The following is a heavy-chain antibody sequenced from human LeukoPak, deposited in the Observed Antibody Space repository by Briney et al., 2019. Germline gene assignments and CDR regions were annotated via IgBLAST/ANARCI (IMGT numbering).Heavy chain of an antibody. CDR3: ARRLTQYDCFDP. Sequence: GGSLRLSCAASGFTVSSNYMSWVRQAPGKGLEWVSVIYSCGSTYYADSVKGRFTISRENAKNSLYLQMNSLRAEDTAVYYCARRLTQYDCFDPWGQGILVTVSS. V-gene: IGHV3-53*01. J-gene: IGHJ5*02. CDR2: IYSCGST. D-gene: IGHD2-2*01. CDR1: GFTVSSNY.